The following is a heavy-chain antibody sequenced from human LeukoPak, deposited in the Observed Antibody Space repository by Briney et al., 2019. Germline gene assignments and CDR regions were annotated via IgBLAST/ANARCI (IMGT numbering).Heavy chain of an antibody. CDR1: GFSFSSYA. CDR2: FSGSGGST. Sequence: GGSLRLSCAASGFSFSSYAMSWVRQAPGKGLEWASSFSGSGGSTYYADSVKGRFTISRDNSKNTLYLQMISLRAEDTAVYYCAKSGYNRFDYWGQGTLVTVSS. V-gene: IGHV3-23*01. CDR3: AKSGYNRFDY. J-gene: IGHJ4*02. D-gene: IGHD5-24*01.